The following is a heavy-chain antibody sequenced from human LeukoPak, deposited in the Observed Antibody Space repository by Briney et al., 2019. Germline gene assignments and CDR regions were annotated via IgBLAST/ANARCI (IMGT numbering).Heavy chain of an antibody. CDR3: ARDITNFDWLLSGFDY. CDR1: GGSISSGSYY. Sequence: PSETLSLTCTVSGGSISSGSYYWSWIRQPAGKRLEWIGRIYTSGSTNYNPSLKSRVTISVDTSKNQFSLKLSSVTAADTAMYYCARDITNFDWLLSGFDYWGQGTLVTVSS. V-gene: IGHV4-61*02. D-gene: IGHD3-9*01. J-gene: IGHJ4*02. CDR2: IYTSGST.